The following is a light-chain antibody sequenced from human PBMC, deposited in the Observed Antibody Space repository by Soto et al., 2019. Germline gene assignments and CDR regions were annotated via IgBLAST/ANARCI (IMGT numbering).Light chain of an antibody. V-gene: IGLV2-14*01. J-gene: IGLJ1*01. CDR1: SSDIGAFNY. CDR3: KSYAGSNTYV. Sequence: QSALTQPASVSGSPGQSITISCTGSSSDIGAFNYVAWYQQHPGKAPKLIIHGVTNRPSGVSSRFSGSKSDYTASLTISGLQAEDEADYYCKSYAGSNTYVFGSGTKVTVL. CDR2: GVT.